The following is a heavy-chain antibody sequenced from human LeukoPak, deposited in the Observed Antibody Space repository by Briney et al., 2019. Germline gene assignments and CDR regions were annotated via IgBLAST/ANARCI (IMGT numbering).Heavy chain of an antibody. D-gene: IGHD3-22*01. V-gene: IGHV5-10-1*01. CDR2: IAPGDSHT. J-gene: IGHJ5*02. Sequence: GESLKISCKVSGYSFPSYWITWVRQMPGKGLEWMGRIAPGDSHTNYSPSFEGHVTISVDKPISTAYLQWSSLKASDTAMYYCARQPPGVYDTTQNWFDPWGQGTLVTVSS. CDR3: ARQPPGVYDTTQNWFDP. CDR1: GYSFPSYW.